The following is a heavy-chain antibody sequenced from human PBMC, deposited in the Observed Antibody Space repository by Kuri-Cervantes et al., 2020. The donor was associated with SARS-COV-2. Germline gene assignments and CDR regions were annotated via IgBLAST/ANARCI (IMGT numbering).Heavy chain of an antibody. V-gene: IGHV1-69*04. CDR2: IIPILGIA. J-gene: IGHJ3*02. D-gene: IGHD6-19*01. CDR3: AKDPVGIAVDHDAFDI. CDR1: GGTFNSYT. Sequence: SVKVSCKASGGTFNSYTISWVRQAPGQGLEWMGRIIPILGIANYAQKFQGRVTITADKSTSTAYMELSSPRSEDTAVYYCAKDPVGIAVDHDAFDIWGQGTMVTVSS.